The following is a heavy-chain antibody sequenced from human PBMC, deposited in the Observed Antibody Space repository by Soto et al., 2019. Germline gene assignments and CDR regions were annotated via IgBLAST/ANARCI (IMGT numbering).Heavy chain of an antibody. CDR1: GFTFSSYG. J-gene: IGHJ6*02. CDR3: AKDKCSICLYYYYGMDV. CDR2: ISYDGSNK. D-gene: IGHD6-13*01. V-gene: IGHV3-30*18. Sequence: ESGGGVVQPGRSLRLSCAASGFTFSSYGMHWVRQAPGKGLEWVAVISYDGSNKYYADSVKGRFTISRDNSKNTLYLQMNSLRAEDTAVYYGAKDKCSICLYYYYGMDVWGQGTTVTVSS.